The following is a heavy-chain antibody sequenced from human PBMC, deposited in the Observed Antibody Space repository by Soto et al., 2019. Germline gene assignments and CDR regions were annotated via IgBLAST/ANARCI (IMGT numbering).Heavy chain of an antibody. V-gene: IGHV4-4*02. CDR1: GSTLYSTHW. CDR2: IYHSGNT. J-gene: IGHJ4*02. CDR3: ARRGYYFGSGSFFDS. Sequence: QVQLQESGPGLVKPSGTLSLTCAVSGSTLYSTHWWSWVRQPPGKGLEWIGEIYHSGNTNYTPSLTSRVTLSIDTSKNQFSLNLTSVTAADTAVYYCARRGYYFGSGSFFDSWGQVTLVTVSA. D-gene: IGHD3-10*01.